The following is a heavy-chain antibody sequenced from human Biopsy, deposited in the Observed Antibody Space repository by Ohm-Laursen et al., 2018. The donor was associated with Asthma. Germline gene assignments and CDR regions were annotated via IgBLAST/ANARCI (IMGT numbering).Heavy chain of an antibody. Sequence: SLRLSCAASGFTFSSYSMNWVRQAPGKGLEWVSYISSSSSIIYYADSVKGRFTISRDNAKNSLYLQMNSLRDEDTAVYYCARMITIFGVVSRGMDVWGQGTTVTVSS. J-gene: IGHJ6*02. D-gene: IGHD3-3*01. V-gene: IGHV3-48*02. CDR3: ARMITIFGVVSRGMDV. CDR2: ISSSSSII. CDR1: GFTFSSYS.